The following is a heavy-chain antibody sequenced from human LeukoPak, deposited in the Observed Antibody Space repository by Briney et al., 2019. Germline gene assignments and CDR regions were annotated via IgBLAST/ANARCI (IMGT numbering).Heavy chain of an antibody. CDR2: INPSGGST. D-gene: IGHD6-13*01. CDR3: AVDGRKQQLVDY. CDR1: GYTFTSYY. Sequence: ASVKVSCKASGYTFTSYYMHWVRQAPGQGLEWMGIINPSGGSTSYAQKFQGRVTMTRDTSTSTVYMELSSLRSEDTAVYYCAVDGRKQQLVDYWGQGTLVTVSS. V-gene: IGHV1-46*01. J-gene: IGHJ4*02.